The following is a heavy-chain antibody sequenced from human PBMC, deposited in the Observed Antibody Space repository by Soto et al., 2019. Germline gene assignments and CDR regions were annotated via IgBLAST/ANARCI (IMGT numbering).Heavy chain of an antibody. CDR2: IYYSGST. D-gene: IGHD3-22*01. J-gene: IGHJ4*02. CDR3: AASGYYPSFIDY. CDR1: GGSISSGDYY. Sequence: SETLSLTCTVSGGSISSGDYYWSWFRQPPGKGLEWIGYIYYSGSTYYNPSLKSRVTISVDTSKNQFSLKLSSVTAADTPVYYCAASGYYPSFIDYWGQGTLVTVSS. V-gene: IGHV4-30-4*01.